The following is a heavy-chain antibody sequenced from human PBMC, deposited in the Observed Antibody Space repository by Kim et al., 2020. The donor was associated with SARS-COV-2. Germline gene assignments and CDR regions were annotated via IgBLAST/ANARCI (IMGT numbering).Heavy chain of an antibody. V-gene: IGHV3-74*01. J-gene: IGHJ3*01. Sequence: YADSVKGRFTISRDSARNTVYLRMTSLRAEDTAVYYCTRGLSSGPGAFDLWGQGTMVTVSS. D-gene: IGHD3-22*01. CDR3: TRGLSSGPGAFDL.